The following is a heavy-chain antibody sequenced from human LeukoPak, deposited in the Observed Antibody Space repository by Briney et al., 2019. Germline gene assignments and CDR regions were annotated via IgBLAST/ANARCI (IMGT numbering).Heavy chain of an antibody. V-gene: IGHV1-18*01. Sequence: ASVKVSCKASGYTFTSYGISWVRQAPGQGLEWMGWISAYNGNTNYAQKLQGRVTMTTDTSTSTAYMELRSLRSDDTAVYYCARGSRSWYYYYYYMDVWGTGTTVTVSS. CDR1: GYTFTSYG. J-gene: IGHJ6*03. CDR2: ISAYNGNT. CDR3: ARGSRSWYYYYYYMDV. D-gene: IGHD6-13*01.